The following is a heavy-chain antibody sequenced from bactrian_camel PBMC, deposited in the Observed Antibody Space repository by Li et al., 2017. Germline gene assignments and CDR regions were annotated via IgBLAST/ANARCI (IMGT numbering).Heavy chain of an antibody. V-gene: IGHV3S57*01. CDR3: AAAVSTSAWWLLPDRPEIGY. J-gene: IGHJ6*01. CDR2: IGMAGAP. CDR1: AYTIRPYC. D-gene: IGHD2*01. Sequence: HVQLVESGGGAVQAGGSLRLSCEAYAYTIRPYCMGWFRQSPGKEREGVAAIGMAGAPTYTYSVAGRFTISKDLAKNILYLQMNSLKPEDTAMYYCAAAVSTSAWWLLPDRPEIGYWGQGTQVTVS.